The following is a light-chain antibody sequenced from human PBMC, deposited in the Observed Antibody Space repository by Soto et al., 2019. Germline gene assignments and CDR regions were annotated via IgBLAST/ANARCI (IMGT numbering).Light chain of an antibody. CDR1: QSVSSTF. Sequence: EIVLTQSPGSLSLSPGERATLSCRASQSVSSTFFAWYQQRPGQAPRLLMYGASSRATGIPERFRGSGSGTDFTLTISRLEPEDFAVYYWQQFDSSVTFGQRTKVEIK. J-gene: IGKJ1*01. CDR3: QQFDSSVT. V-gene: IGKV3-20*01. CDR2: GAS.